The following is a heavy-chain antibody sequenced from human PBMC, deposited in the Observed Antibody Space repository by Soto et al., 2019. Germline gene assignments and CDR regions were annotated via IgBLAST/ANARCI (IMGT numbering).Heavy chain of an antibody. CDR1: GDSINGYY. V-gene: IGHV4-59*01. CDR2: VYYTGST. D-gene: IGHD2-15*01. CDR3: AKYRRTDAEGYTFDY. J-gene: IGHJ4*02. Sequence: PSETLSLTCTVSGDSINGYYWSWIRQSPGKGLQWIGYVYYTGSTNYNPSPRGRVTISVDMSQNQFSLQLSSVTAADTAVYFCAKYRRTDAEGYTFDYWGQGALVTVSS.